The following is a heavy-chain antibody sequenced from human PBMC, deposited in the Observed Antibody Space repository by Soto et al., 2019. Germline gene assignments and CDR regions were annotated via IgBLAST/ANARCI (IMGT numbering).Heavy chain of an antibody. CDR3: ARDDGSGWYREYYFDY. D-gene: IGHD6-19*01. V-gene: IGHV4-4*02. Sequence: QVQQQESGPGLVQPSGTLSLTCAVSGGSISSSNWWSWVRQPPGKGLEWIGEIYHSGSTNSHPSPKSRVTISVDKSKNQVSLRLSAVTAADTAVYYCARDDGSGWYREYYFDYWGQGTVVTVSS. CDR1: GGSISSSNW. CDR2: IYHSGST. J-gene: IGHJ4*02.